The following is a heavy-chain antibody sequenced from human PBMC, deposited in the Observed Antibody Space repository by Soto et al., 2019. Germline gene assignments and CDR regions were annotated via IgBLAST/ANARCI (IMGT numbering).Heavy chain of an antibody. J-gene: IGHJ6*03. CDR3: ARSKSGCCGGSSCPCDYCYYVDV. V-gene: IGHV4-59*08. Sequence: QVQLQESGPGLVKPSETLSLTCTVSGDSISSYSWSWIRQPPGMGLEWIGYVFHTGSTNYNPSLKTRVTISVDSSKNQFSPRLSSVTAADTAVYFCARSKSGCCGGSSCPCDYCYYVDVWGKGTTVPVSS. CDR1: GDSISSYS. D-gene: IGHD2-2*01. CDR2: VFHTGST.